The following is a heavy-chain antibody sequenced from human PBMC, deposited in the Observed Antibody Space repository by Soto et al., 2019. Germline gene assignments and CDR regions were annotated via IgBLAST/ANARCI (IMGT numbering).Heavy chain of an antibody. Sequence: QVQLVQSGAEVKKPGSLLKVSCKASGATYSPFIAYAISWLRQAPGQGLEWMGSIIPLGSSQHYAEGFQGRATISADSSTFTVSLELTNLTSAEAAVYFCARSRDRCGGDCYSVYAAFDRWGQGTAVTVAS. CDR1: GATYSPFIAYA. V-gene: IGHV1-69*04. D-gene: IGHD2-21*02. CDR3: ARSRDRCGGDCYSVYAAFDR. CDR2: IIPLGSSQ. J-gene: IGHJ3*01.